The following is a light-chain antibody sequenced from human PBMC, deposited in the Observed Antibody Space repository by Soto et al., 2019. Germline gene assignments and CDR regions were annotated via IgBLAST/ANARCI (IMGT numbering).Light chain of an antibody. Sequence: EVVLTQSPATLSLSPGEGATLSCRASQSVSNNYLAWYQQKPGQAPRLLIYGASNRATGIPDRFSGSGSGTDFTLTISRLEPDDFALYFCQQYGGSPITFGLGTRLEIK. CDR3: QQYGGSPIT. CDR1: QSVSNNY. J-gene: IGKJ5*01. V-gene: IGKV3-20*01. CDR2: GAS.